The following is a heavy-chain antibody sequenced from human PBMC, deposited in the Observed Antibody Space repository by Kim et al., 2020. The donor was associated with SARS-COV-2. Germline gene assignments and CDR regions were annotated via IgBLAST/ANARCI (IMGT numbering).Heavy chain of an antibody. CDR3: AKVYGIPTSPRTFDY. CDR2: ISGTSGST. CDR1: GFTFSSYA. D-gene: IGHD2-2*01. V-gene: IGHV3-23*01. J-gene: IGHJ4*02. Sequence: GGSLRLSCAASGFTFSSYAMSWVRLAPGKGLEWVSAISGTSGSTYYADSVKGRFTISRDNSKNTLYLQMNSLRAEDTAIYYCAKVYGIPTSPRTFDYWGQGTLVTVSS.